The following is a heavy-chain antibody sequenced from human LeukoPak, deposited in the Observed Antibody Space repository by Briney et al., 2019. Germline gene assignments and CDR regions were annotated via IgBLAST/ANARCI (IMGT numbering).Heavy chain of an antibody. CDR3: ARSRLLEGYCSGGSCYDAFDI. V-gene: IGHV3-20*04. Sequence: PGGSLRLSCAASGFTFDDYGMSWVRQAPGKGLEWVSGINWNGGSTGYADSVKGRFTISRDNAKNSLYLQMNSLRAEDTALYYCARSRLLEGYCSGGSCYDAFDIWGQGTMVTVSS. CDR1: GFTFDDYG. J-gene: IGHJ3*02. D-gene: IGHD2-15*01. CDR2: INWNGGST.